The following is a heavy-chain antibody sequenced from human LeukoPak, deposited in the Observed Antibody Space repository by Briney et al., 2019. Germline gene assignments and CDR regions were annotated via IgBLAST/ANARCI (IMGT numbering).Heavy chain of an antibody. Sequence: GGSLRLSCAASGFTFSDYYMSWIRQAPGKGLEWVSYISSSGSTIYYADSVKGRFTISRDNAKNSPYLQMNSLRAEDTAVYYCARGYPVVVVAAQFDYWGQGTLVTVSS. CDR3: ARGYPVVVVAAQFDY. V-gene: IGHV3-11*01. D-gene: IGHD2-15*01. J-gene: IGHJ4*02. CDR1: GFTFSDYY. CDR2: ISSSGSTI.